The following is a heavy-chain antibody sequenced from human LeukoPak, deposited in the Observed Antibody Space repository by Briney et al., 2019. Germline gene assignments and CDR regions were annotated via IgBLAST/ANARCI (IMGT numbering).Heavy chain of an antibody. CDR3: AKDQPKSHNAFDI. V-gene: IGHV3-33*06. Sequence: GGSLRLSCAASGFSFSSSGMHWVRQAPGKGLEWVAVIWYDGSDKDYADSVKGRFIISRDNSKNTLYLQINSLRAEDTAVYYCAKDQPKSHNAFDIWGQGTMVTVSS. CDR2: IWYDGSDK. J-gene: IGHJ3*02. CDR1: GFSFSSSG.